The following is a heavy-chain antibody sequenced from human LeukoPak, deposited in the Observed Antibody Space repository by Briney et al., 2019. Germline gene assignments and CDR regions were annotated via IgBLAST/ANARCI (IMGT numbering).Heavy chain of an antibody. CDR3: ARLPNY. CDR1: GFTVSSHY. Sequence: GGSLRLSCAASGFTVSSHYMTWVRQAPGKGLEWVSVIYNDGSTYYADSVKGRFTISRDNSKNTLYLQMNSLRPEDTAVYYCARLPNYWGQGTLVTVSS. CDR2: IYNDGST. V-gene: IGHV3-66*02. J-gene: IGHJ4*02.